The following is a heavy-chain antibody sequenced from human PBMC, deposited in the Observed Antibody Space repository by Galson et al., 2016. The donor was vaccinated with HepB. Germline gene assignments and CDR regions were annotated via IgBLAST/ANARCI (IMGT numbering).Heavy chain of an antibody. J-gene: IGHJ6*01. CDR1: GFTLSSYS. CDR3: AREGTGSSSFIYYYYGMDV. Sequence: SLRLSCAASGFTLSSYSMNWVRQTPGKGLEWVSYITSRSTAIYYADSVKGRFTISRDNARNSLYLQVNSLRAEDTAVYYCAREGTGSSSFIYYYYGMDVWGQGTTVTVSS. D-gene: IGHD6-13*01. CDR2: ITSRSTAI. V-gene: IGHV3-48*04.